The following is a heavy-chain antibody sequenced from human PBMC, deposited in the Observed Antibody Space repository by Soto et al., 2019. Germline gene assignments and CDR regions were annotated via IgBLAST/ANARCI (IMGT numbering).Heavy chain of an antibody. CDR3: SCCIGLDGECYFDC. V-gene: IGHV3-53*02. Sequence: DVQLVETGGGLIQPGGSLRLSCAASGFIVSSSYMSWVRQAPGKGLEWVSVINSDGRTYYADSATCRFTISRGIPKNSLYLQMNRLSAEETAVDYCSCCIGLDGECYFDCGGRGTLVTASS. CDR2: INSDGRT. D-gene: IGHD6-25*01. J-gene: IGHJ4*02. CDR1: GFIVSSSY.